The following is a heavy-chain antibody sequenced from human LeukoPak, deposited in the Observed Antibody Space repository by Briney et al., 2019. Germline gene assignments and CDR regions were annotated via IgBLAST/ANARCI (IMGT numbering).Heavy chain of an antibody. CDR3: ARDSGGSSFGFDP. CDR1: GYTFTSYY. J-gene: IGHJ5*02. V-gene: IGHV1-46*01. D-gene: IGHD2-15*01. CDR2: INPSGGST. Sequence: ASVKVSCKASGYTFTSYYMHWVRQAPGQGLEWMGIINPSGGSTSYAQKFQGRVTITADESTSTAYMELSSLRSEDTAVYYCARDSGGSSFGFDPWGQGTLVTVSS.